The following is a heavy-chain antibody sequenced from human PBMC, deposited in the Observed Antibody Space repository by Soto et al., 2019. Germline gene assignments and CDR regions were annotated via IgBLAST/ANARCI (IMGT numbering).Heavy chain of an antibody. J-gene: IGHJ4*02. V-gene: IGHV1-2*04. CDR1: GYTFTGYY. D-gene: IGHD1-26*01. CDR2: INPNSGGT. CDR3: ARGGPGDRRRLAGVVDY. Sequence: QVQLVQSGAEVKKPGASVKVSCKASGYTFTGYYMHWVRQAPGQGLEWMGWINPNSGGTNYPQKFQGWVTMTRDTSISTAYMELRRLRSDDTAVYYCARGGPGDRRRLAGVVDYWGQGTLVTVSS.